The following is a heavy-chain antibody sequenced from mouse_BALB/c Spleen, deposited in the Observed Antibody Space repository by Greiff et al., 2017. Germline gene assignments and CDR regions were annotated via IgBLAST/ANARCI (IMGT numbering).Heavy chain of an antibody. CDR2: ISSGSSTI. Sequence: EVMLVESGGGLVQPGGSRKLSCAASGFTFSSFGMHWVRQAPEKGLEWVAYISSGSSTIYYADTVKGRFTISRDNPKNTLFLQMTSLRSEDTAMYYCARDYRVYAMDYWGQGTSVTVSS. CDR3: ARDYRVYAMDY. V-gene: IGHV5-17*02. D-gene: IGHD2-13*01. J-gene: IGHJ4*01. CDR1: GFTFSSFG.